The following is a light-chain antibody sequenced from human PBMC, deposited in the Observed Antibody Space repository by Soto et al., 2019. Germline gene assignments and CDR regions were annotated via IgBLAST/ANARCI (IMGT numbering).Light chain of an antibody. J-gene: IGLJ2*01. CDR2: DVS. CDR3: SSYTSSNTVV. Sequence: QSALTQPASVSGSPGQSITISCTGTSSDVGDYHYVSWYQQHPGKAPTVIIYDVSDRPSGVSNRFSGSKSGNTASLTISGLQAEDEADYYCSSYTSSNTVVFGGGTKLT. V-gene: IGLV2-14*01. CDR1: SSDVGDYHY.